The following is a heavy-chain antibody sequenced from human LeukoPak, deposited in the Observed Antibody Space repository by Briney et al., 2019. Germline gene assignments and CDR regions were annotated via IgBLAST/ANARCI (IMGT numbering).Heavy chain of an antibody. CDR3: ATRTDSWFDP. J-gene: IGHJ5*02. V-gene: IGHV4-34*01. D-gene: IGHD1-1*01. Sequence: SETLSLTCAVYGGSFSGYYWSWIRQPPGKGLEWIGEINHSGSINYNPSLKSRVTISVDTSKNQFSLKLSSVTAADMAVYYCATRTDSWFDPWGQGTLVPVSS. CDR1: GGSFSGYY. CDR2: INHSGSI.